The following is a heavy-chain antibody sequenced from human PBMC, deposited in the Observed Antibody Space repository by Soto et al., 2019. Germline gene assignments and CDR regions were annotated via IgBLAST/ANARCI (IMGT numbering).Heavy chain of an antibody. CDR3: ARASPVVTDV. Sequence: QVQLQDSGPGLVKPTPTLSLTCTVSGGSISSGDYYWSWIRQPPGKGLEWIGYIYYSGSTFYHPSLKSRVPISVATSKNQFSLQLRSVTAADTAVYYCARASPVVTDVWGQGTTVTVSS. CDR1: GGSISSGDYY. J-gene: IGHJ6*02. D-gene: IGHD5-18*01. V-gene: IGHV4-30-4*01. CDR2: IYYSGST.